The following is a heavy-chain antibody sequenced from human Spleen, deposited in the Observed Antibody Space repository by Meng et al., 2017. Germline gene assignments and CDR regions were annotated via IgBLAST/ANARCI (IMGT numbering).Heavy chain of an antibody. J-gene: IGHJ5*02. CDR3: ARIAGFCSGGSCYSNWFDP. Sequence: QLWKVGAEVKKPGASVKVSCNASAYTFTGYYMHWVRQAPGQGLEWMGRINPNSGGTNYAQKFQGRVTMTRDTSISTAYMELSRLRSDDTAVYYCARIAGFCSGGSCYSNWFDPWGQGTLVTVSS. D-gene: IGHD2-15*01. CDR2: INPNSGGT. V-gene: IGHV1-2*06. CDR1: AYTFTGYY.